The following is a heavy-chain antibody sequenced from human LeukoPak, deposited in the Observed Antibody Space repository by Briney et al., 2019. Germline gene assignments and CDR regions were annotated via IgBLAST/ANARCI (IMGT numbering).Heavy chain of an antibody. J-gene: IGHJ1*01. CDR2: ISSNGGST. D-gene: IGHD5-24*01. CDR1: GFTFSSYA. CDR3: AKYRGGGYKWGYFQE. Sequence: PGGSLRLSCAASGFTFSSYAMSWVRHAPGKGLEWVSGISSNGGSTYYADSVKGRFTISRDNSKNTLCLQINSLRAEDTAVYYCAKYRGGGYKWGYFQEWGQGTLVTVSS. V-gene: IGHV3-23*01.